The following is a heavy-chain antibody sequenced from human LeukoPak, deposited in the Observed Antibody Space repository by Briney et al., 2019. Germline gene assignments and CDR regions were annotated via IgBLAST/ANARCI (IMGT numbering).Heavy chain of an antibody. Sequence: GGSLRLSCAASGFTFSDHYMSWIRQAPGKGLEWVSYISSSGSTIYYADSVKGRFTISRDNAKNSLYLQMNSLRAEDTAVYYCARETDSTLFDYWGQGTLVTVSS. D-gene: IGHD2-2*01. V-gene: IGHV3-11*01. CDR3: ARETDSTLFDY. J-gene: IGHJ4*02. CDR1: GFTFSDHY. CDR2: ISSSGSTI.